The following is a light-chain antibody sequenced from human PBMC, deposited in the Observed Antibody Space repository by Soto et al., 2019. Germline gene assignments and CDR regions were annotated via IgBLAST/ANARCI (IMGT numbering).Light chain of an antibody. CDR3: QQCGSSPLT. J-gene: IGKJ4*01. CDR2: GAS. Sequence: EIVLTQSPGTLSLSPGERATLSCRASQSVSSSYLAWYQQKPGQAPRLLIYGASSRATGIPHRFSGSGSGTDFTLPISRLEPEDFAVYYCQQCGSSPLTFGGGTKVEIK. CDR1: QSVSSSY. V-gene: IGKV3-20*01.